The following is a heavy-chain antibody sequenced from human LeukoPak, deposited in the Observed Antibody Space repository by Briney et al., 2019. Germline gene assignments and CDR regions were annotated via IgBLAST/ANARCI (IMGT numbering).Heavy chain of an antibody. V-gene: IGHV4-38-2*02. CDR3: ARVGPYYYDSSGFPYFDY. J-gene: IGHJ4*02. CDR2: VHHSGST. Sequence: PSETLSLTCTVSDFSIRNNYYWGWLRQPPGKGLEWIGGVHHSGSTYYNPSLKSRVTMSVDTSKNEFSVKLSFVTAADTAVYYCARVGPYYYDSSGFPYFDYWGQGILVTVSS. D-gene: IGHD3-22*01. CDR1: DFSIRNNYY.